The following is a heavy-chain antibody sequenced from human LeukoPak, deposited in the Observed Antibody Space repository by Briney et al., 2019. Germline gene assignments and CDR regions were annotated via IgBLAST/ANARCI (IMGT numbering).Heavy chain of an antibody. V-gene: IGHV3-9*01. CDR3: AKDILGSGSFSTPDY. Sequence: PGGSLRLSCAASGFTFDDYAMHWVRQAPGKGLEWVSGISWNSGSIGYADSVKGRFTTSRDNVKSSLYLQMNSLRAEDTALYYCAKDILGSGSFSTPDYWGQGTLVTVSS. J-gene: IGHJ4*02. CDR1: GFTFDDYA. D-gene: IGHD1-26*01. CDR2: ISWNSGSI.